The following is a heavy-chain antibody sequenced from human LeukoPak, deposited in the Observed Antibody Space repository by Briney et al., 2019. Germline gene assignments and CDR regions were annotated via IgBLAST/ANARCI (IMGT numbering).Heavy chain of an antibody. CDR3: ARDLYSGHEENAFDI. CDR1: GGTFSCYA. V-gene: IGHV1-69*04. J-gene: IGHJ3*02. Sequence: SVKVACKASGGTFSCYAITWVRQAPGQGLEWMDRIVPILGIANYAQKSQGRVTIIADKSTSTAYMELSSLRSEDTAVYYCARDLYSGHEENAFDIWGQGTMVTVSS. D-gene: IGHD5-12*01. CDR2: IVPILGIA.